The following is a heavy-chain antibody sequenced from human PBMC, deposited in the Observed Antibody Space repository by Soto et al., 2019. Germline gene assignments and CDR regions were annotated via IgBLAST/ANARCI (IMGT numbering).Heavy chain of an antibody. V-gene: IGHV3-74*01. J-gene: IGHJ4*02. CDR1: GFTFSGSW. CDR3: ARVIFGSGTANDY. Sequence: EVQLVESGGGLVQPGGSLRLSCAASGFTFSGSWMHWVRQAPGKGLVWVSRINDDGSAPSYADFVKGRCTISRDNAQDTLFLQMNGLRAEDTAVYYCARVIFGSGTANDYWGQGTLVTVSS. D-gene: IGHD3-10*01. CDR2: INDDGSAP.